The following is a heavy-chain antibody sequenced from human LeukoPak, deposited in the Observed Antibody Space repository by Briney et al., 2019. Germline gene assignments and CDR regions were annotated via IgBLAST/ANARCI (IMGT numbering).Heavy chain of an antibody. Sequence: GGSLGLSCAASGFTFSSYSMNWVRQAPGKGLEWVSSISSSSSYIYYADSVKGRFTISRDNAKNSLYLQMNSLRAEDTAVYYCARRGTYQNWFDPWGQGTLVTVSS. D-gene: IGHD3-16*01. CDR3: ARRGTYQNWFDP. V-gene: IGHV3-21*01. CDR1: GFTFSSYS. J-gene: IGHJ5*02. CDR2: ISSSSSYI.